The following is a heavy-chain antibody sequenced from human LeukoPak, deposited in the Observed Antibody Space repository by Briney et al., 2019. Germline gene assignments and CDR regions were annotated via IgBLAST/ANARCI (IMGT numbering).Heavy chain of an antibody. V-gene: IGHV4-34*01. CDR2: INHSGST. J-gene: IGHJ5*02. Sequence: SETLSLTCAVYGGSFSGYYWSWIRQPPGKGLEWIGEINHSGSTNYNPSLKSRVTISVDTSKNQFSLELSSVTAADTAVYYCARQEGIAAAGTLVDWFDPWGQGTLVTVFS. CDR1: GGSFSGYY. CDR3: ARQEGIAAAGTLVDWFDP. D-gene: IGHD6-13*01.